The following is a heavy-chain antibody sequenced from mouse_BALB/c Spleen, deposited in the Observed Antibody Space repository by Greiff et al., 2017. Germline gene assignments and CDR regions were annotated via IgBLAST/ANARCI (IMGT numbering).Heavy chain of an antibody. CDR1: GYTFTDYE. CDR2: IDPETGGT. Sequence: VQVVESGAELVRPGASVTLSCKASGYTFTDYEMHWVKQTPVHGLEWIGAIDPETGGTAYNQKFKGKATLTADKSSSTAYMELRSLTSEDSAVYYCASYGAPFAYWGQGTLVTVSA. J-gene: IGHJ3*01. V-gene: IGHV1-15*01. D-gene: IGHD1-1*02. CDR3: ASYGAPFAY.